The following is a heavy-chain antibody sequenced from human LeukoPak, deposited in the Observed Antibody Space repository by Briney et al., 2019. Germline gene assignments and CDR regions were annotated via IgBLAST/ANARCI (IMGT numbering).Heavy chain of an antibody. CDR3: ARQSIAAAGDIDY. D-gene: IGHD6-13*01. Sequence: SVKVSCKASGGTFSSYAISWVRQAPGQGLERMGGIIPIFGTANYAQKFQGRVTITADKSTSTAYMELSSLRSEDTAVYYCARQSIAAAGDIDYWGQGTLVTVSS. J-gene: IGHJ4*02. CDR2: IIPIFGTA. V-gene: IGHV1-69*06. CDR1: GGTFSSYA.